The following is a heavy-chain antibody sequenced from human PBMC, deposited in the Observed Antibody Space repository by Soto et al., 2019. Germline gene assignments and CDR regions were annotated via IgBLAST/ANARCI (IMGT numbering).Heavy chain of an antibody. J-gene: IGHJ4*02. CDR1: GFTLSSYN. Sequence: GGSLRLSCAASGFTLSSYNMNWVRQAPGKGLEWVSFISTSSSTTYYAESVKGRFTISRDNAKNSLFLQMNSLRDEDTAVYYCATSVGASGNDFYWGQGTLVTVSS. V-gene: IGHV3-48*02. CDR2: ISTSSSTT. D-gene: IGHD5-12*01. CDR3: ATSVGASGNDFY.